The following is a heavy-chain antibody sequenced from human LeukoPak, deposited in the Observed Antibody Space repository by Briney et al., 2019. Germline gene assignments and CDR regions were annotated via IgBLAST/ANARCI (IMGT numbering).Heavy chain of an antibody. CDR2: INPNSGNR. V-gene: IGHV1-8*03. J-gene: IGHJ4*02. CDR3: ARVDGSPDY. CDR1: GYTFTSLD. Sequence: GASVKVPCKTSGYTFTSLDINWVRQATGQGLEWMGWINPNSGNRGYAQQFQGRVTITRDTSIRTAYMELTNLRSEDTAVYYCARVDGSPDYWGQGTLVTVSS. D-gene: IGHD2-15*01.